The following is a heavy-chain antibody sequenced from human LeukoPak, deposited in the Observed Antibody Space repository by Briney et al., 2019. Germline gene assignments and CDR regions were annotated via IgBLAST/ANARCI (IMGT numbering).Heavy chain of an antibody. Sequence: SETLSLTCAVYGGSFSGYYWSWIRQPPGKGLEWIGEINHSGSTNYNPSLKSRVTISVDTSKNQFSLKLSSVTAADTAVYYCARDRWGYSGYDRWFDPWGQGTLVTVSS. CDR1: GGSFSGYY. V-gene: IGHV4-34*01. J-gene: IGHJ5*02. CDR2: INHSGST. CDR3: ARDRWGYSGYDRWFDP. D-gene: IGHD5-12*01.